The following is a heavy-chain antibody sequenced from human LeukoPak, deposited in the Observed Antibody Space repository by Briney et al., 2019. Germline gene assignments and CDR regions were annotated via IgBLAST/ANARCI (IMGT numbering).Heavy chain of an antibody. CDR3: AIRDIVVVPAAIDSQYYYMDV. V-gene: IGHV1-24*01. CDR2: FDPEDGET. J-gene: IGHJ6*03. CDR1: GYTLTELS. D-gene: IGHD2-2*01. Sequence: WASVKVSXKVSGYTLTELSMHWVRQAPGKGLEWMGGFDPEDGETIYAQKFQGKVTMTEDTSTDTAYMELSSLRSEDTAVYYCAIRDIVVVPAAIDSQYYYMDVWGKGTTVTVSS.